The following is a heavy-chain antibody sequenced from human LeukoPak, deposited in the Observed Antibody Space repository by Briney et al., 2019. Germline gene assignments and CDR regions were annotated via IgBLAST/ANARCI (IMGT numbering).Heavy chain of an antibody. CDR2: IWHDGEKI. D-gene: IGHD3-16*01. Sequence: PGGSLRLSCTASGFSFSSFAMHWVRQPPGKGLEWVAIIWHDGEKIFYADSVRGRFAISKDTSKNTLYLQMNSLRAEDTAVYYCAKSLGGGGGNWFDPWGQGTLVTVSS. V-gene: IGHV3-33*06. J-gene: IGHJ5*02. CDR1: GFSFSSFA. CDR3: AKSLGGGGGNWFDP.